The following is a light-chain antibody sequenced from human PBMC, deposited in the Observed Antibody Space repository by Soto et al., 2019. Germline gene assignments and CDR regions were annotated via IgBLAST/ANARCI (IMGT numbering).Light chain of an antibody. CDR3: QQYNNWWT. Sequence: EIVMTQPPATLSASPGERATLSCRASQSVSNNLAWYHQKPGQAPRLLIYGASTRATGIPARFSGSGSGTEFTLTISSLQPEDFAVYYCQQYNNWWTFGQGTKVEIK. CDR2: GAS. J-gene: IGKJ1*01. CDR1: QSVSNN. V-gene: IGKV3-15*01.